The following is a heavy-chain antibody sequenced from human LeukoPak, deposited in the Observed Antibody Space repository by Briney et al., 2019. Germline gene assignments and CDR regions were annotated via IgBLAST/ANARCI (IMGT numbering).Heavy chain of an antibody. CDR3: ARDLVVVVAARGHNWFDP. Sequence: GGSLRLSCAASGFTFSSYWMSWVRQAPGKGLEWVANIKQDGSEKYYVDSVKGRFTISRDNAKNSLYLQMNSLRAEDTAVYYCARDLVVVVAARGHNWFDPWGQGTLVTVSS. CDR1: GFTFSSYW. V-gene: IGHV3-7*01. CDR2: IKQDGSEK. J-gene: IGHJ5*02. D-gene: IGHD2-15*01.